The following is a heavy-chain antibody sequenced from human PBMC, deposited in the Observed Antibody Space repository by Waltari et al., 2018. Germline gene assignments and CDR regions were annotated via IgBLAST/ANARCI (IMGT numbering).Heavy chain of an antibody. CDR3: ARGRLPGIAVAGSNWFDP. V-gene: IGHV4-61*01. D-gene: IGHD6-19*01. CDR2: IYYSGST. Sequence: QVQLQESGPGLVKPSETLSLTCTVSGGSVSSGSYSWRWIRPPPGKGLEWIGYIYYSGSTNYNPSLKSRVTISVDTSKNQFSLKLSSVTAADTAVYYCARGRLPGIAVAGSNWFDPWGQGTLVTVSS. J-gene: IGHJ5*02. CDR1: GGSVSSGSYS.